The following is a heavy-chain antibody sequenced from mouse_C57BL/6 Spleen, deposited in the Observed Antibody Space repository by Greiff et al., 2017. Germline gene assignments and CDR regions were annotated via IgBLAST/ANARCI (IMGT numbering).Heavy chain of an antibody. D-gene: IGHD2-12*01. CDR1: GYTFTEYT. CDR2: FYPGSGSI. CDR3: ARHEGGLLYSNHYYAMDY. J-gene: IGHJ4*01. Sequence: QVHVKQSGAELVKPGASVKLSCKASGYTFTEYTIHWVKQRSGQGLEWIGWFYPGSGSIKYNEKFKDKATLTADKSSSTVYMELSRLTSGDSAVYFCARHEGGLLYSNHYYAMDYWGQGTSVTVSS. V-gene: IGHV1-62-2*01.